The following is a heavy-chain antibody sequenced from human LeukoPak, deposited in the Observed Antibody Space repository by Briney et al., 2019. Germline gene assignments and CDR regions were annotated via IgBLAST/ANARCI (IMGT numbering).Heavy chain of an antibody. D-gene: IGHD3-3*01. J-gene: IGHJ4*02. CDR3: AKDGSYDSYYFDY. CDR2: ISYDGSNK. CDR1: GFTFSSYG. V-gene: IGHV3-30*18. Sequence: GRSLRLSCAASGFTFSSYGMPWVRQAPGKGLEWVAVISYDGSNKYYADSVKGRFTISRDNSKNTLYLQMNSLRAEDTAVYYCAKDGSYDSYYFDYWGQGTLVTVSS.